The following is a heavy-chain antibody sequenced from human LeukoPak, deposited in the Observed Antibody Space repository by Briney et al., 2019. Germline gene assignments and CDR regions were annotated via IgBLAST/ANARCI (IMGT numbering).Heavy chain of an antibody. CDR2: IYTSGST. CDR1: GGSISSYY. J-gene: IGHJ6*03. V-gene: IGHV4-4*09. Sequence: LETLSLTCTVSGGSISSYYWSWIRQPPGKGLEWIGYIYTSGSTNYNPSLKSRVTISVDTSKNQFSLKLSSVTAADTAVYYCARHWPLNYYYYMDVWGKGTTVTVSS. CDR3: ARHWPLNYYYYMDV.